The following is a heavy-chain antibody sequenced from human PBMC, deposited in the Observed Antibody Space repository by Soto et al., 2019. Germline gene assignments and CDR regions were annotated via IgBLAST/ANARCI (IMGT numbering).Heavy chain of an antibody. V-gene: IGHV4-39*01. CDR1: GGSISSSSYY. D-gene: IGHD3-10*01. CDR3: ARREGILWFGELFGDAFDI. Sequence: SESLSLTCTVSGGSISSSSYYWGWIRQPPGKGLEWIGSIYYSGSTYYNPSLKSRVTISVDTSKNQFSLKLSSVTAADTAVYYCARREGILWFGELFGDAFDIWGQGTMVTVSS. CDR2: IYYSGST. J-gene: IGHJ3*02.